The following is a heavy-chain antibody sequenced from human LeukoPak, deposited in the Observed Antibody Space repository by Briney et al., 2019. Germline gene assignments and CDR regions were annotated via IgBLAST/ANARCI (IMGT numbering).Heavy chain of an antibody. V-gene: IGHV3-74*01. CDR2: IKSDGSST. D-gene: IGHD3-22*01. J-gene: IGHJ3*02. Sequence: GGSLRLSCAASGFTFSSYWMHWVRQGPGKGLVWVSYIKSDGSSTTYADSVKGRFTISRDNAKNTLYLQMNSLRAEDTAVYYCAKDPSGYSHGYGAFDIWGRGTMVTVSS. CDR1: GFTFSSYW. CDR3: AKDPSGYSHGYGAFDI.